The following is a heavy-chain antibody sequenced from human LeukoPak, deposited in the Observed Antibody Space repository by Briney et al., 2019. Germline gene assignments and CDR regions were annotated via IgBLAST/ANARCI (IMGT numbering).Heavy chain of an antibody. CDR1: GGSISSYY. J-gene: IGHJ4*02. D-gene: IGHD3-16*02. V-gene: IGHV4-59*12. CDR2: IYYSGST. Sequence: SETLSLTCTVSGGSISSYYWSWIRQPPGKGLEWIGYIYYSGSTNYNPSLKSRVTISVDTSKNQFSLKLSSVTAADTAVYYCAREDWLSALIDYWGQGTLVTVSS. CDR3: AREDWLSALIDY.